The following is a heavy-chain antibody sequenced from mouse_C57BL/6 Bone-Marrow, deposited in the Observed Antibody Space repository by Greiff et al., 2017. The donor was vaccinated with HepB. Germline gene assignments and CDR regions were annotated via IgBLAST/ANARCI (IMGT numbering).Heavy chain of an antibody. J-gene: IGHJ3*01. Sequence: VKLVESGAELARPGASVKLSCKASGYTFTSYGISWVKQRTGQGLEWIGEIYPRSGNTYYNEKFKGKATLTADKSSSTAYMELRSLTSEDSAVYFCLGVWFAYWGQGTLVTVSA. CDR2: IYPRSGNT. CDR3: LGVWFAY. V-gene: IGHV1-81*01. CDR1: GYTFTSYG.